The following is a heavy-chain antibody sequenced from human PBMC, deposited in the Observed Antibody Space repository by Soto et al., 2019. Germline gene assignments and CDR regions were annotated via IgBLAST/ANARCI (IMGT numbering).Heavy chain of an antibody. Sequence: GSLRLSCAASGFTFSTYALSWVRQAPGKGLEWVSTISGGGGGAYYADSVKGRFTVSRDNSKNTLYLQMSSLRAEDTALYYCAEHSEGQLWYPFDYWGQGTLVTVSS. CDR1: GFTFSTYA. V-gene: IGHV3-23*01. D-gene: IGHD5-18*01. CDR3: AEHSEGQLWYPFDY. CDR2: ISGGGGGA. J-gene: IGHJ4*02.